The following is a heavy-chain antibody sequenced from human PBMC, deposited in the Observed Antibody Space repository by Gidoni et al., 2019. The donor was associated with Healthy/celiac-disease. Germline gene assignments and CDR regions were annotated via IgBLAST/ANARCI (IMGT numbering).Heavy chain of an antibody. Sequence: EVKLVESGGGLVQPGGCLRLSCDASGVTFSNYEMNWVRQAPGKGLEWVSYISSSGSTIYYADSVKGRFTISRDNAKNSLYLQMNSLRAEDTAVYYCARGLVTRLDYWGQGTLVTVSS. J-gene: IGHJ4*02. CDR3: ARGLVTRLDY. CDR1: GVTFSNYE. CDR2: ISSSGSTI. D-gene: IGHD2-21*02. V-gene: IGHV3-48*03.